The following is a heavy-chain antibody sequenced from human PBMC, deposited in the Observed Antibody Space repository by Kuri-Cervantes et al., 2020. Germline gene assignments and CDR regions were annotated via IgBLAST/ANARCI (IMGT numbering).Heavy chain of an antibody. J-gene: IGHJ6*03. CDR1: GGTFITKA. CDR3: ATCLDDSSGSYYMDV. V-gene: IGHV1-18*01. D-gene: IGHD3-22*01. Sequence: ASVKVSCKASGGTFITKAISWVRQAPGQGLEWVGWISPYNGVTDSAQKIQGRVTMTTDTSTSTAYLELRSLRSEDTAMYYCATCLDDSSGSYYMDVWGKGTTVTVSS. CDR2: ISPYNGVT.